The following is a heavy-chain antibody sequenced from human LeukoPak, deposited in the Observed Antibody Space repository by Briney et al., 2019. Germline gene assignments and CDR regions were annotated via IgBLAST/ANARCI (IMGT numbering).Heavy chain of an antibody. V-gene: IGHV3-64D*09. J-gene: IGHJ4*02. CDR2: ISGNGGST. Sequence: GSLRLSCSASGFTFSRYPMHWVRPAPGKGLEYVSAISGNGGSTYYADSVKGRFTISRDNSKNTLYLQMSSLRTEDTAIYYCVKAQYDFWSGLDYWGQGTLVTVSS. D-gene: IGHD3-3*01. CDR3: VKAQYDFWSGLDY. CDR1: GFTFSRYP.